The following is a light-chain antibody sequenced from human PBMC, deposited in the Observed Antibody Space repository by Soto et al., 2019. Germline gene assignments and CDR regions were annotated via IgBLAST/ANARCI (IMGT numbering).Light chain of an antibody. V-gene: IGLV2-14*03. J-gene: IGLJ3*02. CDR3: SSHRSGDGRV. CDR1: SSDVGGYNS. Sequence: QSALTQPASVSGSPGQSITISCTGTSSDVGGYNSVSWYQQHPGKAPKLMIYDVTNRPSGVSDRFSGSKSGNTASLTISGLQAEDEADYYSSSHRSGDGRVFGGGTKLTVL. CDR2: DVT.